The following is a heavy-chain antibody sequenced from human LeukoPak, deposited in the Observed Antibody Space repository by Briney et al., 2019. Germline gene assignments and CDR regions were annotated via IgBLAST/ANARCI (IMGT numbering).Heavy chain of an antibody. CDR2: MNPNSGNT. CDR1: GYTFTSYD. D-gene: IGHD3-10*01. CDR3: ARGLRGGSGLNYY. J-gene: IGHJ4*02. V-gene: IGHV1-8*01. Sequence: GASVTVSCKASGYTFTSYDINWVRQAAGQGLEGMGWMNPNSGNTGYAQNFQGRVTMTRNTSISTAYMELSSLRSEDTAVYYCARGLRGGSGLNYYWGQGTLVTVSS.